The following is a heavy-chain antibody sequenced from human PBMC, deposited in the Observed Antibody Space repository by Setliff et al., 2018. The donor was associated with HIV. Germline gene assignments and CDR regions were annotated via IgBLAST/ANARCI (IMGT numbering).Heavy chain of an antibody. CDR1: GDFFSSDY. D-gene: IGHD1-26*01. Sequence: LSLTCTVSGDFFSSDYYWGWIRQSPGKGLEWVSSISSSSDNIYYADSVKGRFTISRDNSKNTLSLQMNSLGAEDTAVYYCVTTWVQPFWGQGTLVTVSS. V-gene: IGHV3-11*04. CDR3: VTTWVQPF. CDR2: ISSSSDNI. J-gene: IGHJ4*02.